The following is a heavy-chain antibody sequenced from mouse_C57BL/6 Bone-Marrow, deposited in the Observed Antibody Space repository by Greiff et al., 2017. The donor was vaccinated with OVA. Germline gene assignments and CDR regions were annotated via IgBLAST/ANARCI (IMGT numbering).Heavy chain of an antibody. CDR2: IYPRSGNT. D-gene: IGHD2-1*01. Sequence: VQVVESGAELARPGASVKLSCKASGYTFTSYGISWVKQRTGQGLEWIGEIYPRSGNTYYNAKFKGKATLTADKSSSTAYMELRSLTSEDSAVYFCAVYYGNYVTYWGQGTLVTVSA. J-gene: IGHJ3*01. V-gene: IGHV1-81*01. CDR3: AVYYGNYVTY. CDR1: GYTFTSYG.